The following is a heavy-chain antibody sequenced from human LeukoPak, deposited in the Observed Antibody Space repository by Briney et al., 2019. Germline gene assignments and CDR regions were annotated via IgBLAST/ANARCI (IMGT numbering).Heavy chain of an antibody. CDR1: GFSLSSYE. D-gene: IGHD1-26*01. Sequence: GGSLRLSCAASGFSLSSYEMNWVRRAPGKGLEWLTHTGVSGDNTLYNADSVKGRFTVSRDSAKNSLFLQMNNLRAEDTATYYCVTEVVGGTNYWGQGTLVTVSS. V-gene: IGHV3-48*03. CDR3: VTEVVGGTNY. CDR2: TGVSGDNTL. J-gene: IGHJ4*02.